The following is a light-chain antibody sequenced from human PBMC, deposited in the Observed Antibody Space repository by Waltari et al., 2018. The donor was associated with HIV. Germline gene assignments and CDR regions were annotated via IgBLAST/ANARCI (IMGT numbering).Light chain of an antibody. CDR2: DTT. J-gene: IGLJ2*01. Sequence: QSVLTQPPSVSAAPGQKVTISCSGSTSNIGDDYVSWYQQLPGTAPKLPIYDTTKRPSGIPDRFSGSKSGTSATLGITGLQTGDEADYFCAAWDSALASVLFGGGTKLTVL. CDR1: TSNIGDDY. CDR3: AAWDSALASVL. V-gene: IGLV1-51*01.